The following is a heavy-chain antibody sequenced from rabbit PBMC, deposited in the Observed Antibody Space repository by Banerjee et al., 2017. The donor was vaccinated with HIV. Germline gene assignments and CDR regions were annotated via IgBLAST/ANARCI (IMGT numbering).Heavy chain of an antibody. CDR3: ASYPLMPVNNL. Sequence: QSLEESGGDLVKPGASLTLTCTASGLDFSSNAMCWVRQAPGKGLEWIACIDNGSGSIYYASWAKGRFTISKPSSTTVTLQMTSLTAADTATYFCASYPLMPVNNLWGPGTLVTVS. V-gene: IGHV1S40*01. D-gene: IGHD6-1*01. J-gene: IGHJ4*01. CDR1: GLDFSSNA. CDR2: IDNGSGSI.